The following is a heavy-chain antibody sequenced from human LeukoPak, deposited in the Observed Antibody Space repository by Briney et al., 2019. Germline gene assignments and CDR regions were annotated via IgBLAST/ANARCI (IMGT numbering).Heavy chain of an antibody. V-gene: IGHV4-59*01. CDR2: IYYSGST. J-gene: IGHJ4*02. D-gene: IGHD3-3*01. CDR3: ARARHGVWSGFDD. Sequence: PSETLSLTCTVSGGSISSYYWSWIRQPPGKGLEWIGYIYYSGSTNYSPSLKSRLTISVDTSKNQFSLKLSSVTAADTAVYYCARARHGVWSGFDDWGQGTLVTVPS. CDR1: GGSISSYY.